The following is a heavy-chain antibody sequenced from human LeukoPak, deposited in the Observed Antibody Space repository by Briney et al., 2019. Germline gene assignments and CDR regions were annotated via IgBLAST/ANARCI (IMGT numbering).Heavy chain of an antibody. CDR2: INRSGGST. J-gene: IGHJ4*02. D-gene: IGHD3-22*01. CDR3: ARDSDSSGYLEYFDY. V-gene: IGHV1-46*01. Sequence: ASVKVSCKASGYTFTSYYMHWVRQAPGQGLEWMGIINRSGGSTSYAQKFQGRVTMTRDTSTSTVYMELSSLRSEDTAVYYCARDSDSSGYLEYFDYWGQGTLVTVSS. CDR1: GYTFTSYY.